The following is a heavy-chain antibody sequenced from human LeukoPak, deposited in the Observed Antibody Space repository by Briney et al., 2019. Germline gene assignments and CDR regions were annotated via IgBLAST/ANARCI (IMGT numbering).Heavy chain of an antibody. CDR1: GGSISSYY. V-gene: IGHV4-30-4*01. CDR2: IYYSGST. CDR3: ARFYGSNSKSDY. Sequence: SETLSLTCTVSGGSISSYYWTWIRQPPGKGLEWIGYIYYSGSTYYNPSLKSRVTISVDTSKNQFSLKLSSVTAADTAVYYCARFYGSNSKSDYWGQGTLVTVSS. D-gene: IGHD4-23*01. J-gene: IGHJ4*02.